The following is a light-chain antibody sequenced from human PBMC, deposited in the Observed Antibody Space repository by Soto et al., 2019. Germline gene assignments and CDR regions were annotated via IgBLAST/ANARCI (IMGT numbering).Light chain of an antibody. CDR1: SSNIGAGYD. CDR3: QSYDSSLTVV. V-gene: IGLV1-40*01. CDR2: GNI. J-gene: IGLJ2*01. Sequence: QSVLTQPPSVSGAPGQRVTISCTGSSSNIGAGYDVHWYQQVPGTAPKLLIYGNINRPSGVPDRFSGSKSGTSASLAITGLQXXDEADYYCQSYDSSLTVVFGGGTKLTVL.